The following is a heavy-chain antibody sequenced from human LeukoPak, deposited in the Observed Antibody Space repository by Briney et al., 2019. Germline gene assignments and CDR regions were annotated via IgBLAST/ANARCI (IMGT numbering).Heavy chain of an antibody. J-gene: IGHJ4*02. V-gene: IGHV4-39*07. CDR3: ARDWYSSGWYELV. CDR2: IYYSGST. D-gene: IGHD6-19*01. Sequence: PSETLSLTCTVSGGSISSSSYYWGWIRQPPGKGLEWIGSIYYSGSTYYNPSLKSRVTISVDTSKNQFSLKLSSVTAADTAVYYCARDWYSSGWYELVWGQGTLVTVSS. CDR1: GGSISSSSYY.